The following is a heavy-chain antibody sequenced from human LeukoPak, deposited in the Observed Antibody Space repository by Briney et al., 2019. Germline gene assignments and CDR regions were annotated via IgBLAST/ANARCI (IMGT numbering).Heavy chain of an antibody. CDR2: INPSGGST. CDR3: ARDLGYYYGSGSQTLYYYYYGMDV. V-gene: IGHV1-46*01. Sequence: GASVKVSCKASGYTFTSYYMHWVRQAPGQGPEWMGIINPSGGSTSYAQKFQGRVTMTRDTSTSTVYMELRSLRSDDTAVYYCARDLGYYYGSGSQTLYYYYYGMDVWGQGTTVTVSS. J-gene: IGHJ6*02. D-gene: IGHD3-10*01. CDR1: GYTFTSYY.